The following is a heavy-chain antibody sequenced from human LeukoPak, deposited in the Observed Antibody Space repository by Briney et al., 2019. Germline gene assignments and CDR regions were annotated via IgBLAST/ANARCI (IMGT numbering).Heavy chain of an antibody. J-gene: IGHJ3*02. V-gene: IGHV3-53*01. CDR3: ARSPQRTFNI. CDR2: IYSGGTT. Sequence: GGSLRLSCAASGFTVSTNYMSWVRQAPGKGLEWVSIIYSGGTTYYADSVKGRFTISRDNGENRLYLQMNSLRAEDTAVYYCARSPQRTFNIWGQGTMVTVSS. CDR1: GFTVSTNY.